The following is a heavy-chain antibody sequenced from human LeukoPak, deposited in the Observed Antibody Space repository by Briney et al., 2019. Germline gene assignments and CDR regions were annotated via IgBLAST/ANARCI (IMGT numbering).Heavy chain of an antibody. CDR3: ARADYYGSGSYMGY. CDR1: GYTFTGYY. D-gene: IGHD3-10*01. Sequence: GASVKVSCKASGYTFTGYYMHWVRQAPGQGLEWMGWINPNSGGTNYAQKFQGRVTMTRDTSISTAYMELSRLRSDDTAVYYCARADYYGSGSYMGYWGQGTLVTVSS. CDR2: INPNSGGT. J-gene: IGHJ4*02. V-gene: IGHV1-2*02.